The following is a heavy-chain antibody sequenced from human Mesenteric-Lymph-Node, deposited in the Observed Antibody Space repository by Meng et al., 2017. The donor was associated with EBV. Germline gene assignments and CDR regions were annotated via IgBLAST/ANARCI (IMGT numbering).Heavy chain of an antibody. CDR2: IWYDGTNK. D-gene: IGHD1-26*01. Sequence: VELVGAGGVVVQPGRSLRFSCAASGFSLSNYGMHWVRQAPGKGLEWVAVIWYDGTNKFYADSVKGRFTISRDNSKNTLYLQMNSLRAEDTAVYYCVRDRDSGTYYRLDYWGQGTLVTVSS. J-gene: IGHJ4*02. V-gene: IGHV3-33*01. CDR3: VRDRDSGTYYRLDY. CDR1: GFSLSNYG.